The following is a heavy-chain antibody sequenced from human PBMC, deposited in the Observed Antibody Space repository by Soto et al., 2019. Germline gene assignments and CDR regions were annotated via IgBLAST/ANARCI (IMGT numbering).Heavy chain of an antibody. CDR1: GDSVSSNSAA. V-gene: IGHV6-1*01. Sequence: SQTLSLTCAISGDSVSSNSAAWNWIRQSPSRGLEWLGRTYYRSKWYNDYAVSVKSRITINPDTSKNQFSLQLNSVTPEARVLYFCAKNSGGGFETAVFDYWGQGTLVTVSS. J-gene: IGHJ4*02. D-gene: IGHD1-26*01. CDR3: AKNSGGGFETAVFDY. CDR2: TYYRSKWYN.